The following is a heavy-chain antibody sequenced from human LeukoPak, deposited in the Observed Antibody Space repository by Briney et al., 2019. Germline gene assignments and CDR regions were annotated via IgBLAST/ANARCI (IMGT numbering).Heavy chain of an antibody. CDR1: GYTFTGYY. Sequence: ASVKVSCKASGYTFTGYYMHWVRQAPGQGLEWMGWINPNSGGTNYAQKFQGRVTMTRDTSISTAYMELSRLRSDDTAVYYCARADDCSSTSCTFDYWGQGTLVTVSS. CDR2: INPNSGGT. D-gene: IGHD2-2*01. V-gene: IGHV1-2*02. J-gene: IGHJ4*02. CDR3: ARADDCSSTSCTFDY.